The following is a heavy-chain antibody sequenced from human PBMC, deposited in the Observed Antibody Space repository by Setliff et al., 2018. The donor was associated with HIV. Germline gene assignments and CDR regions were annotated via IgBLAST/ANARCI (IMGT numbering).Heavy chain of an antibody. J-gene: IGHJ4*02. CDR3: ARVSLDLKYYDSAGYTHPLYFFDY. D-gene: IGHD3-16*01. CDR1: GAPVTDSNW. V-gene: IGHV4-4*02. CDR2: AYHTGST. Sequence: PSETLSLTCEVSGAPVTDSNWWNWVRQPPGKGLEWIGEAYHTGSTNYSPSLERRVTISVDTSKNRFSLALTSVTAADTAIYFCARVSLDLKYYDSAGYTHPLYFFDYWGQGKLVTVSS.